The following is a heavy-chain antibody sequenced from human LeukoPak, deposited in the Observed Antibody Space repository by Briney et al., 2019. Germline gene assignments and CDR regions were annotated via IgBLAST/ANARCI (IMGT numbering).Heavy chain of an antibody. CDR2: IYPGDSDT. CDR3: ASRSNRIAARPGDAFDI. CDR1: GYSFTSYW. V-gene: IGHV5-51*01. J-gene: IGHJ3*02. D-gene: IGHD6-6*01. Sequence: GESLKISCKGSGYSFTSYWIGWVRQMPGKGLEWMGIIYPGDSDTRYSPSFQGQVTISADKSISTAYLQWSSLKASDTGMYYCASRSNRIAARPGDAFDIWGQGTMVTVSS.